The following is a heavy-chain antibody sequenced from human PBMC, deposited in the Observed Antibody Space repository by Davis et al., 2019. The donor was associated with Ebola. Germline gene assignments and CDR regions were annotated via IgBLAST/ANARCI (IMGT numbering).Heavy chain of an antibody. D-gene: IGHD2-15*01. Sequence: MPSETLSLTCTVSGGSISSYYWSWIRQPPGKGLEWIGYIYYSGSTNYNPSLKSRVTISVDTSKNQFSLKLSSVTAADTAVYYCARDLGYCSGGSCYGLWWFDPWGQGTLVTVSS. J-gene: IGHJ5*02. CDR2: IYYSGST. CDR1: GGSISSYY. V-gene: IGHV4-59*01. CDR3: ARDLGYCSGGSCYGLWWFDP.